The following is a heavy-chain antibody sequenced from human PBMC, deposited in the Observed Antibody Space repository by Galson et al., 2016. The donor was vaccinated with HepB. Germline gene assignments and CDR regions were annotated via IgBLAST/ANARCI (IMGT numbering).Heavy chain of an antibody. D-gene: IGHD1-26*01. V-gene: IGHV3-7*04. CDR2: IKQDGSEK. CDR3: ARASGNTFSRFDY. Sequence: SLRLSCAASGFTFSNYWMSWVRQAPGKGLEWVANIKQDGSEKYYVDSVKGRFTISRDSAKSSLYLQMNSLRADDTAVYYWARASGNTFSRFDYWGQGTLVTVSA. J-gene: IGHJ4*02. CDR1: GFTFSNYW.